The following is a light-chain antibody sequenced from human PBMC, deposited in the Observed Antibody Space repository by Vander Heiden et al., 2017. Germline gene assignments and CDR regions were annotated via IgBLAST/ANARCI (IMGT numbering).Light chain of an antibody. V-gene: IGLV1-36*01. CDR1: SSNVGNNA. J-gene: IGLJ2*01. Sequence: QSVLTQPSSVPAAPRPRVSISGSGSSSNVGNNAVNWYQQLPGKAPKLIIYYDDLLPSGVSDRFAGSKSGTAASLAISGLQSEDEADYYCAAWDDSLNAVVFGGGTKLTVL. CDR3: AAWDDSLNAVV. CDR2: YDD.